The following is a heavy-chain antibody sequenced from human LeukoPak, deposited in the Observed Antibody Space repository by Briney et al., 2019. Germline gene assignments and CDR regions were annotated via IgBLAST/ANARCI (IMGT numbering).Heavy chain of an antibody. Sequence: GSLRLSCAASGFSFSSHWMSWVRQAPGKGLEWVSGISGSGGATYYADSVQGRLTIPRDNSRNILYLQMNSLRDEDTALYYCAKDRIGVLPDAFDIWGQGTMVTVSS. V-gene: IGHV3-23*01. J-gene: IGHJ3*02. CDR1: GFSFSSHW. CDR3: AKDRIGVLPDAFDI. CDR2: ISGSGGAT. D-gene: IGHD3-3*01.